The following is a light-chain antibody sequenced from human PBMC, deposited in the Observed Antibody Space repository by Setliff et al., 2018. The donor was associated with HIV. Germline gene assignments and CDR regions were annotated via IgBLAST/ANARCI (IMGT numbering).Light chain of an antibody. V-gene: IGLV2-14*03. CDR1: SSDVGAFDF. CDR2: DVT. Sequence: QSVLTQPASVSGSPGQSITVSCTGTSSDVGAFDFVSWYRQHPGKAPELMIYDVTNRPSGVSNRFSGSKSGNTASLTISGLRAEDEADYYCTSYANSDAFIFGTGTKVTVL. J-gene: IGLJ1*01. CDR3: TSYANSDAFI.